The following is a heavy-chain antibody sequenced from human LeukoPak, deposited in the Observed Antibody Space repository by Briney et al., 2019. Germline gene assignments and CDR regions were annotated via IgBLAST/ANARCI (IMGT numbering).Heavy chain of an antibody. CDR1: GYTFTGYY. CDR3: ARDEITMVRGSPGGNAFDI. V-gene: IGHV1-2*02. CDR2: INPNSGGT. D-gene: IGHD3-10*01. Sequence: SVKVSCKASGYTFTGYYMHWVRQAPGQGLEWMGWINPNSGGTNYAQKFQGRVTMTRDTSISTAYMELSRLRFDDTAVYYCARDEITMVRGSPGGNAFDIWGQGTMVTVSS. J-gene: IGHJ3*02.